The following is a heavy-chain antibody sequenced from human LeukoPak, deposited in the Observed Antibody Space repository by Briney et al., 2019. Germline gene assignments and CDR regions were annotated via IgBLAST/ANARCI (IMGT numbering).Heavy chain of an antibody. Sequence: PSETLSLTCNVSGGSITSYCWNWIRQPPGKGLEWIGYIYYTGSTNSNPSLRSRVTMSLDTSKNQFSLKLSSVTATDTARYYCAGSYFYDGNRYFDYWGQGALVTVSS. J-gene: IGHJ4*02. CDR2: IYYTGST. CDR1: GGSITSYC. V-gene: IGHV4-59*08. CDR3: AGSYFYDGNRYFDY. D-gene: IGHD3-22*01.